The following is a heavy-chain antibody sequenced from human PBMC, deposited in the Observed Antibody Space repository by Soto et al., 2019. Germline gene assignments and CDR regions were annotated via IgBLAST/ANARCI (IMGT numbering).Heavy chain of an antibody. CDR2: ISAYNGNT. V-gene: IGHV1-18*01. CDR3: ARIVAGGDFWSGYSYYGMDV. CDR1: GDTFSTYT. D-gene: IGHD3-3*01. J-gene: IGHJ6*02. Sequence: GASVKVSCKASGDTFSTYTISCVRQAPGQGLEWMGWISAYNGNTNYAQKLQGRVTMTTDTSTSTAYMELRSLRSDDTAVYYCARIVAGGDFWSGYSYYGMDVWGQGTTVTVSS.